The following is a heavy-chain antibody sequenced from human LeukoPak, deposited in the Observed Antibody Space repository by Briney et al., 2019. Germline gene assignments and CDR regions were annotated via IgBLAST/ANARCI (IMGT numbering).Heavy chain of an antibody. CDR1: GFTFSSYE. Sequence: PGGSLRLSCAASGFTFSSYEMNWVRQAPGKGLEWVSHISSSGSTIYYADSVKGRFTISRDNAENSLYLQMNSLRAEDTAVYYCARARYCSGGSCYSDLFDPWGQGTLVTVSS. CDR3: ARARYCSGGSCYSDLFDP. J-gene: IGHJ5*02. CDR2: ISSSGSTI. V-gene: IGHV3-48*03. D-gene: IGHD2-15*01.